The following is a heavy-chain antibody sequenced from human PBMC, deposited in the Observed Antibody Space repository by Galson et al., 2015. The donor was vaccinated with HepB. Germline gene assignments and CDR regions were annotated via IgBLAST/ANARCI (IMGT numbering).Heavy chain of an antibody. Sequence: SVKVSCKASGYTFTGYGISWVRQAPGQGLEWMGWISAYNGNTNYAQKLQGRVTMTTDTSTSTAYMELRSLRSDDTAVYYCARDYYDSSGYYYPNWFDPWGQGTLVTVSS. CDR1: GYTFTGYG. CDR3: ARDYYDSSGYYYPNWFDP. CDR2: ISAYNGNT. J-gene: IGHJ5*02. D-gene: IGHD3-22*01. V-gene: IGHV1-18*04.